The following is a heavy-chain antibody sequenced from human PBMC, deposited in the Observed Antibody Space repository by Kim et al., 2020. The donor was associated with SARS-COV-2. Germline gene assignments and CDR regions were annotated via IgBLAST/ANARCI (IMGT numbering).Heavy chain of an antibody. Sequence: GGSLRLSCAASGFTFSSYSMNWVRQAPGKGLEWVSYISSSSSTIYYADSVKGRFTISRDNAKNSLYLQMNSLRDEDTAVYYCAREAVKSIRVWFDPWGQGTLVTVSS. V-gene: IGHV3-48*02. CDR3: AREAVKSIRVWFDP. CDR1: GFTFSSYS. D-gene: IGHD6-6*01. J-gene: IGHJ5*02. CDR2: ISSSSSTI.